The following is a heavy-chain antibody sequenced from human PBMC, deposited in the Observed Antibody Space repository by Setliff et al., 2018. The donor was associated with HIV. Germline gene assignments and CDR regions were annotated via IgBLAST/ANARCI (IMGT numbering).Heavy chain of an antibody. CDR2: IIPMFGTP. CDR3: ARDTHYFDRRDYYFYIDV. V-gene: IGHV1-69*13. J-gene: IGHJ6*03. D-gene: IGHD3-22*01. Sequence: SVKVSCKVSGFTLSEVSIHWVRQAPGKGLEWMGGIIPMFGTPNYAQKFQGRVTITADESTSTAYMELSSLTSEDTAVYYCARDTHYFDRRDYYFYIDVWGKGTTVTVSS. CDR1: GFTLSEVS.